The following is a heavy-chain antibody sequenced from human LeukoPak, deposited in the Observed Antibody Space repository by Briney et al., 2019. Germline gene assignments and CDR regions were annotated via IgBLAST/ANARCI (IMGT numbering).Heavy chain of an antibody. J-gene: IGHJ4*02. CDR1: GFNFDGYG. Sequence: GGSLRLSCAASGFNFDGYGMSWVSQAPGKGLEWVFGINWNGGGKGYADSVKGRFTISRENAKNSLYLQMNSLKAEDTALYYCARGPLQTIPTSKIVVYYYPFDYWGQGTRVTVSS. CDR2: INWNGGGK. V-gene: IGHV3-20*04. D-gene: IGHD3-22*01. CDR3: ARGPLQTIPTSKIVVYYYPFDY.